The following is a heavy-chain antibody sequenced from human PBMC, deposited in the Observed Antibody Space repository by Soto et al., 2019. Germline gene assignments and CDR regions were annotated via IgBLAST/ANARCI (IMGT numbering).Heavy chain of an antibody. J-gene: IGHJ5*02. V-gene: IGHV1-46*03. CDR3: TRGSCGSATCSPSGWLDP. Sequence: QVQLVQSGAEVKKPGASVKVSCKASGYTFTGYFVHWVRQAPGQGLEWMGLINPSGDGRSYAQKFQGRVTMTRDTSTSTVYMELSSLRSEDTAMYYCTRGSCGSATCSPSGWLDPWGQGTLVTVSS. CDR2: INPSGDGR. D-gene: IGHD2-2*01. CDR1: GYTFTGYF.